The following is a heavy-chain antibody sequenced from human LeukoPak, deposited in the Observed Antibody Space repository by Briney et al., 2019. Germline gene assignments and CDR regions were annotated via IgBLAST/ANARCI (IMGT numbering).Heavy chain of an antibody. D-gene: IGHD2-15*01. CDR1: GGSISSYY. CDR3: ARAPQGVAAANYFDY. Sequence: SETLSLTCTVSGGSISSYYWSWIRQPAGEGLEWIGRIYTSGSTNYNHSLKSRVTMSVDTSKNQFSLKLSSVTAADTAVYYCARAPQGVAAANYFDYWAQRTLVTVSS. CDR2: IYTSGST. V-gene: IGHV4-4*07. J-gene: IGHJ4*02.